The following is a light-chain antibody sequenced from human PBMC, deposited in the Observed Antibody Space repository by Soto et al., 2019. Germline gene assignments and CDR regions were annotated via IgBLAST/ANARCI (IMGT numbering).Light chain of an antibody. V-gene: IGKV3-11*01. J-gene: IGKJ4*01. Sequence: EIVLTQSPATLSLSPGERATLSCRASQSVGSYLAWYQQKSGQAPRLLIFDASNSATGITARFSVSGSGTGFTLTISSLEPEDFAVYYCQQRSNWPPLTCGGGTKVEIK. CDR2: DAS. CDR1: QSVGSY. CDR3: QQRSNWPPLT.